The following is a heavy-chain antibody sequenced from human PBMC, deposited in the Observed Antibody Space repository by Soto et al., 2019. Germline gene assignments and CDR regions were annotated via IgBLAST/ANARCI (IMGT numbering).Heavy chain of an antibody. CDR1: GITFIIAW. Sequence: EQQLVESGGGLVKPGESLRLSCAVSGITFIIAWMSWVRQAPGKGLEWVARIKRTANAESPDYAAPVKGRFIISRDDSKNMLYLQMNNLKAEDTAFYYCLTDPGEYETFWGQGTLVTVSS. V-gene: IGHV3-15*01. CDR2: IKRTANAESP. CDR3: LTDPGEYETF. J-gene: IGHJ4*02. D-gene: IGHD4-17*01.